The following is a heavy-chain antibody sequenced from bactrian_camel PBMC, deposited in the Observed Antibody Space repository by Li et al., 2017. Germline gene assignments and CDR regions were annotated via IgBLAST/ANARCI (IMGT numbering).Heavy chain of an antibody. J-gene: IGHJ6*01. V-gene: IGHV3S53*01. Sequence: HVQLVESGGGSVQSGGSLRLSCTAAGSIYSDYCWGWYRQAAGKQREWVSSISTDGTTGYEDSVKGRFTISKDKAKDTLYLQMNSLKSEDTALYFCAAAPSLTSVGFGYWGQGTQVTVS. D-gene: IGHD3*01. CDR2: ISTDGTT. CDR3: AAAPSLTSVGFGY. CDR1: GSIYSDYC.